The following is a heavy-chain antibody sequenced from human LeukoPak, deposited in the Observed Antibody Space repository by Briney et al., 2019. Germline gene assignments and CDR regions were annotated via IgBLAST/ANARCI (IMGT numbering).Heavy chain of an antibody. J-gene: IGHJ4*02. CDR1: GYTFTSYG. D-gene: IGHD3-10*01. CDR2: IIPILGIA. CDR3: ARDTSSGPASRLSGGVSGFDY. V-gene: IGHV1-69*04. Sequence: GASVKVSCKASGYTFTSYGISWVRQAPGQGLEWMGRIIPILGIANYAQKFQGRVTITADKSTSTAYMELSSLRSEDTAVYYCARDTSSGPASRLSGGVSGFDYWGQGTLVTVSS.